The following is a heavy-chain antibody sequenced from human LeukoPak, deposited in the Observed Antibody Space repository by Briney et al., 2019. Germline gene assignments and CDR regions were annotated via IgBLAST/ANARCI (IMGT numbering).Heavy chain of an antibody. V-gene: IGHV4-39*01. Sequence: PSETLSLTCTVPGVSISSTTLYWGWVRQSPGKGLEWIETIYYSGSTYYNPSLKSRVTISVDTSKNQFSLRLTSVTAADTAIYYCAGAPAGGSDWLSPFDYWGQGTLVTVSS. CDR3: AGAPAGGSDWLSPFDY. J-gene: IGHJ4*02. CDR2: IYYSGST. D-gene: IGHD3-9*01. CDR1: GVSISSTTLY.